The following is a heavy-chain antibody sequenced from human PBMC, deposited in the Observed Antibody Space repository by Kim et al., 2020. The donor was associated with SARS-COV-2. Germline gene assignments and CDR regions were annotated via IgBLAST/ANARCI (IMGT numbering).Heavy chain of an antibody. V-gene: IGHV3-53*04. D-gene: IGHD6-19*01. CDR1: GFTVSSNY. Sequence: GGSLRLSCAASGFTVSSNYMSWVRQAPGKGLEWVSVIYSGGSTYYADSVKGRFTISRHNSKNTLYLQMKSLRADDTAVYYCARERVAGHSSGWFYFDYWGQGTLVTVSS. CDR3: ARERVAGHSSGWFYFDY. CDR2: IYSGGST. J-gene: IGHJ4*02.